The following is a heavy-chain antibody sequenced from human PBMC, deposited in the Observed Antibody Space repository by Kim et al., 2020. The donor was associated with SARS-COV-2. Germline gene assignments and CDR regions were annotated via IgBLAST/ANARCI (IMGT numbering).Heavy chain of an antibody. CDR2: ISAYNGNT. CDR3: ARGPLFPPPSGELFTPLFDC. D-gene: IGHD3-10*01. Sequence: ASVKVSCKASGYTFTSYGISWVRQAPGQGLEWMGWISAYNGNTNYAQKLQGRVTMTTDTSTSTAYMELRSLRSDDTAVYYCARGPLFPPPSGELFTPLFDCWGQGTLGTVSS. J-gene: IGHJ4*02. V-gene: IGHV1-18*01. CDR1: GYTFTSYG.